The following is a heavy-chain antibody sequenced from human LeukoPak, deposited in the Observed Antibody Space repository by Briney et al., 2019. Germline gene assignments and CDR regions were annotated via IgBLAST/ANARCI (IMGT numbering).Heavy chain of an antibody. J-gene: IGHJ5*02. V-gene: IGHV1-2*02. CDR2: IKPNSGGT. CDR3: ARNPPQRIAAWYNWFDP. D-gene: IGHD6-13*01. Sequence: ASVKVSCKASGYTFTGYYMHWVRQAPGQGLEWMGWIKPNSGGTNYAQKFQGRVTMTRDTSISTAYMELSRLRSDDTAVYYCARNPPQRIAAWYNWFDPWAQGTLVTVSS. CDR1: GYTFTGYY.